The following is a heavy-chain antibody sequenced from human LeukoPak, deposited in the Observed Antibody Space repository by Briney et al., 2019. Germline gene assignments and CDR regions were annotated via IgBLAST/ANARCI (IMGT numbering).Heavy chain of an antibody. J-gene: IGHJ5*02. Sequence: SETLSLTCAVYGGSFSGYYWSWIRQPPGKGLEWIGEINHSGSTNYNPSLKSRVTISVDTSKNQFSLKLSSVTAADTAVYYCARDLGYSYGPWGQGTLVTVSS. CDR3: ARDLGYSYGP. CDR2: INHSGST. CDR1: GGSFSGYY. V-gene: IGHV4-34*01. D-gene: IGHD5-18*01.